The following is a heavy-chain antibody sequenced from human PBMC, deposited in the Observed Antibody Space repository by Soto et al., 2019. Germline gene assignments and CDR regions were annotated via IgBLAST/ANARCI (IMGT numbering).Heavy chain of an antibody. CDR2: INTANGDT. V-gene: IGHV1-3*04. D-gene: IGHD3-3*01. CDR3: AKEITIFGVAPRGFDP. CDR1: GYTFTNHF. Sequence: ASVKVSCKTSGYTFTNHFIHWARQAPGQRPIWMGCINTANGDTKYSQSFQGRLTFGRDTSATSAFMELNSLRAEDTAVYYCAKEITIFGVAPRGFDPWGRGTLVTVSS. J-gene: IGHJ5*02.